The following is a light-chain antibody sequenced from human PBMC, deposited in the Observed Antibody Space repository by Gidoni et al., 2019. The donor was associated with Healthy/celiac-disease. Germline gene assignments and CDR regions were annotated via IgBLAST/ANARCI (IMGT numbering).Light chain of an antibody. J-gene: IGKJ1*01. V-gene: IGKV3-15*01. Sequence: EIVMTQSPATLSVSPGESATLSCRASQSVSSNLGWYQQKPGQAPRLLIYGASTRATGIPARFSGSGSGTEFTLTISSLQSEDFAGYYCQQYHNWPPWTFGQGTKVEIK. CDR3: QQYHNWPPWT. CDR2: GAS. CDR1: QSVSSN.